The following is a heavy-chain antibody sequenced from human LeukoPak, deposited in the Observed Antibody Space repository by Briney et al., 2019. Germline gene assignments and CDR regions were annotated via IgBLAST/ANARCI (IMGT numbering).Heavy chain of an antibody. CDR3: VPGLDTSGYYSPDAFDI. CDR1: GFTFSSYW. CDR2: VKQDGSEK. D-gene: IGHD3-22*01. V-gene: IGHV3-7*01. Sequence: GGSLRPSCAASGFTFSSYWMSWVRQAPGKGLEWVANVKQDGSEKYYVDSVKGRFTISRDNAKNSLYLQMNSLRAEDTAVYYCVPGLDTSGYYSPDAFDIWGQGTMVTVSS. J-gene: IGHJ3*02.